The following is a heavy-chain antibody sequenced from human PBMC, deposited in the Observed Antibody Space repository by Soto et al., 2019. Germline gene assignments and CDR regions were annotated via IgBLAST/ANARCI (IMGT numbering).Heavy chain of an antibody. J-gene: IGHJ6*02. D-gene: IGHD5-18*01. CDR1: GFTFSSYA. CDR2: ISGSGGST. CDR3: AKDPGLQLWLPRPYYYGMDV. V-gene: IGHV3-23*01. Sequence: EVQLLESGGGLVQPGGSLRLSCAASGFTFSSYAMSWVRQAPGKGLEWVSAISGSGGSTYYADSVKGRFTISRDNSKNTLSLQMNSLRAEDTAVYYCAKDPGLQLWLPRPYYYGMDVWGQGTTVTVSS.